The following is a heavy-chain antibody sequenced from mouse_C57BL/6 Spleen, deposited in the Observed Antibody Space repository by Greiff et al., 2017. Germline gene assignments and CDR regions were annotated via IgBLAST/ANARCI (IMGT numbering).Heavy chain of an antibody. CDR1: GFTFSDAW. V-gene: IGHV6-6*01. J-gene: IGHJ2*01. Sequence: EVHLVESGGGLVQPGGSMKLSCAASGFTFSDAWMDWVRQSPEKGLEWVAEIRHKANNHATYYAESLKGRFTISRDDSKSSVYLQMNSLRAEDTGIYYCTRFYYWGQGTTLTVSS. CDR2: IRHKANNHAT. CDR3: TRFYY.